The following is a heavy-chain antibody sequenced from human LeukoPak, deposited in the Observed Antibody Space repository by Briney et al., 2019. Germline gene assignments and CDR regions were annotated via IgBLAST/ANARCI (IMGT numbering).Heavy chain of an antibody. CDR1: GYTFTSYG. Sequence: GASVKVSCKASGYTFTSYGISWVRQAPGQGLEWMGWISAYNGNTNYAQKFQGRVTMTRDTSISTAYMELSRLRSDDTAVYYCARAGPYSSSWYLTFDYFDYWGQGTLVTVSS. CDR2: ISAYNGNT. V-gene: IGHV1-18*01. CDR3: ARAGPYSSSWYLTFDYFDY. D-gene: IGHD6-13*01. J-gene: IGHJ4*02.